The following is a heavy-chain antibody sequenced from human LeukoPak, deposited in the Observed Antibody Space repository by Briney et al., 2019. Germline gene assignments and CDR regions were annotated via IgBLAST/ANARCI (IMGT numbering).Heavy chain of an antibody. CDR2: SNSDGSST. D-gene: IGHD4-17*01. Sequence: GGSLRLSCAASGFTFSSYWVHWVRQAPGKGLVWVSRSNSDGSSTNYADSVKGRFTISRDNAKNTLYLQMNSLRAEDTAVYYCARGGDYPFDYWGQGTLVTVSS. V-gene: IGHV3-74*01. CDR3: ARGGDYPFDY. J-gene: IGHJ4*02. CDR1: GFTFSSYW.